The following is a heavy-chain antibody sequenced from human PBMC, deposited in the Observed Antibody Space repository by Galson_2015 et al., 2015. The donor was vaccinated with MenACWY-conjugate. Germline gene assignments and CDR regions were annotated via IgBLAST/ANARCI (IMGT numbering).Heavy chain of an antibody. D-gene: IGHD1-14*01. CDR2: IIPIFGTT. V-gene: IGHV1-69*13. J-gene: IGHJ6*02. CDR3: ASGNPINFYYYYGMDV. Sequence: SVKVSCKASGGTFRSYSISWVRQAPGQGLEWMGGIIPIFGTTHYAQRFQGRVTIIADESTSTAYMELSSLRSDDTAVYYCASGNPINFYYYYGMDVWGQGTTVTVS. CDR1: GGTFRSYS.